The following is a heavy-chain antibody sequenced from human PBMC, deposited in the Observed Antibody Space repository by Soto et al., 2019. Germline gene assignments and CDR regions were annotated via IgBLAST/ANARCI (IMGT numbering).Heavy chain of an antibody. D-gene: IGHD3-10*01. Sequence: SETLSLTCTVSGGSISSGDYYWSWIRQPPGKGLEWIGYIYYSGSTYYNPSLKSRVTISVDTSKNQFSLKLSSVTAADTAVYYCARGRFGELSLYYFDYWGQGTLVTVSS. CDR3: ARGRFGELSLYYFDY. CDR1: GGSISSGDYY. V-gene: IGHV4-30-4*01. J-gene: IGHJ4*02. CDR2: IYYSGST.